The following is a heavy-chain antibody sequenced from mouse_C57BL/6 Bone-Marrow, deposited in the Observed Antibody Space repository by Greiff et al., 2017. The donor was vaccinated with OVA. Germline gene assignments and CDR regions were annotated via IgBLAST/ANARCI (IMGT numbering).Heavy chain of an antibody. CDR2: IRSKSSNYAT. Sequence: EVQLVESGGGLVQPKGSLKLSCAASGFTFNTYAMHWVRQAPGKGLEWVARIRSKSSNYATYYADSVKDRFTISRDDSQSMLYLQMNNLKTEDTAMYYCVGGIDYYGTTYYFDYWGQGTTLTVSS. V-gene: IGHV10-3*01. CDR3: VGGIDYYGTTYYFDY. CDR1: GFTFNTYA. J-gene: IGHJ2*01. D-gene: IGHD1-1*01.